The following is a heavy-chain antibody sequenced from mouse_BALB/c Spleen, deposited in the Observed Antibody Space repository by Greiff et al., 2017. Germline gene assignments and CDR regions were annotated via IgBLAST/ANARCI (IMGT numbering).Heavy chain of an antibody. V-gene: IGHV1-4*01. J-gene: IGHJ4*01. CDR1: GYTFTSYT. CDR3: AREGYGNYLDYAMDY. Sequence: QVQLKQSGAELARPGASVKMSCKASGYTFTSYTMHWVKQRPGQGLEWIGYINPSSGYTNYNQKFKDKATLTADKSSSTAYMQLSSLTSEDSAVYYCAREGYGNYLDYAMDYWGQGTSVTVSS. D-gene: IGHD2-10*02. CDR2: INPSSGYT.